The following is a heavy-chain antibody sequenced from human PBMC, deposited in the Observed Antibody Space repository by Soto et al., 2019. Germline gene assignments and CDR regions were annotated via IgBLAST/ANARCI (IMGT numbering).Heavy chain of an antibody. V-gene: IGHV3-48*03. CDR2: ISSSGSTI. Sequence: GGSLRLSCAASGFTFSIYEMNWVRQAPGKGLEWVSYISSSGSTIYYADSVRGRFTISRDNVENSLYLQLNSLRPEDTAVYYCAVYGYGVSAAAYWGQGTLVTVSS. CDR1: GFTFSIYE. CDR3: AVYGYGVSAAAY. J-gene: IGHJ4*02. D-gene: IGHD4-17*01.